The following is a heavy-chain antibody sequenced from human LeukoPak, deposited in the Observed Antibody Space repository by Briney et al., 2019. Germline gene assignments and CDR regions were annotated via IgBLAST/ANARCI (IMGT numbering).Heavy chain of an antibody. CDR3: PRSSIDVAGLIDY. CDR2: MWYDGSNI. J-gene: IGHJ4*02. CDR1: GFTFSSCG. D-gene: IGHD6-19*01. V-gene: IGHV3-33*08. Sequence: PGGSLTLSCAASGFTFSSCGMHWVRQAQAQGLEWVAVMWYDGSNIYYADSVKGRCAISRDNSKITLSLQMNRLTAEDTAVYYGPRSSIDVAGLIDYWGQGILVTVSS.